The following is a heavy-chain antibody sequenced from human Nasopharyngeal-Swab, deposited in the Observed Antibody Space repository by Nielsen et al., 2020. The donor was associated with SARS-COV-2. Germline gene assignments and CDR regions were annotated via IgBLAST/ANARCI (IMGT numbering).Heavy chain of an antibody. Sequence: GESLKISCAASGFTFSSYSMNWVRQAPGKGLEWVSSISSSSSYIYYADSVKGRFTISRDNAKNSLYLQMNSLRAEDTAVYYCAREEEEVTMVRGVINWFDPWGQGTLVTVSS. CDR1: GFTFSSYS. V-gene: IGHV3-21*01. J-gene: IGHJ5*02. CDR3: AREEEEVTMVRGVINWFDP. D-gene: IGHD3-10*01. CDR2: ISSSSSYI.